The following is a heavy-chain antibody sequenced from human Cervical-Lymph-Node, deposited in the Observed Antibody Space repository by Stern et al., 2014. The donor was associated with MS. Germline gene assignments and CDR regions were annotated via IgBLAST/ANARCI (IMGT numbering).Heavy chain of an antibody. D-gene: IGHD6-19*01. J-gene: IGHJ6*02. Sequence: VQLVQSGSELKKPGASVTISCKASGYPFTTYAVNWVRQAPGQGLEWMGWINTNTAKQTYAQAFTGRFVFSVDTSVSTAYLQITSLKAEDTAVYYCARPEYSSGWKGNDKKYYFHGLDVWGQGTTVTVSS. CDR2: INTNTAKQ. CDR3: ARPEYSSGWKGNDKKYYFHGLDV. CDR1: GYPFTTYA. V-gene: IGHV7-4-1*02.